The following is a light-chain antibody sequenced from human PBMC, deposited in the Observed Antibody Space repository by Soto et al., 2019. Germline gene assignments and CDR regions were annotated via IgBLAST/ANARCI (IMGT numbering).Light chain of an antibody. CDR1: QSVSSK. CDR3: QQYNGWFSLT. J-gene: IGKJ5*01. CDR2: DTS. Sequence: EIVMTQSPATLSVSPGERAALSCRASQSVSSKLAWYRQRPGQAPRLVIYDTSTRATGVPARFSGSGSGTEFTLTISSLQSEDFGVYYCQQYNGWFSLTFGQGTRLEIK. V-gene: IGKV3-15*01.